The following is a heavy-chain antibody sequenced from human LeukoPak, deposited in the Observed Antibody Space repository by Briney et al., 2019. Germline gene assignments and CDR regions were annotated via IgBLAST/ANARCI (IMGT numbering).Heavy chain of an antibody. V-gene: IGHV1-18*04. Sequence: ASVKVSCKTSGYTFSSYYMHWVRQAPAQGLEWMGWISTYNGNTNYAQMLQGRVTLTADTSTGTAYMELRSLRSDDTAIYYCATHYSSGHFTYYFDFWGQGTLVTVSS. CDR3: ATHYSSGHFTYYFDF. CDR1: GYTFSSYY. J-gene: IGHJ4*02. D-gene: IGHD3-22*01. CDR2: ISTYNGNT.